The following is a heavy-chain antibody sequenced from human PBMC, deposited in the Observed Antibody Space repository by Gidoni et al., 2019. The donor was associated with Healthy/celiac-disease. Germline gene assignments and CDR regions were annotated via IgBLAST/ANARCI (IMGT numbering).Heavy chain of an antibody. CDR1: GGSFSGYY. CDR2: INHSGST. J-gene: IGHJ4*02. CDR3: AGSSGYYYSYFDY. Sequence: QVQLQQWGAGLLQPSETLSLTCAVYGGSFSGYYWSWIRQPPGKGLEWIGEINHSGSTNYNPSLKSRVTISVDTSKNQFSLKLSSVTAADTAVYYCAGSSGYYYSYFDYWGQGTLVTVSS. D-gene: IGHD3-22*01. V-gene: IGHV4-34*01.